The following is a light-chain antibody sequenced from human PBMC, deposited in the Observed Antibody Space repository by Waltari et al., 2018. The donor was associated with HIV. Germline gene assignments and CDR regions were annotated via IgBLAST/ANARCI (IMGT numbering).Light chain of an antibody. J-gene: IGLJ1*01. CDR3: CSYAGSSTYV. Sequence: QSALTPPASVSGSPGQSITISCPGTSSDVVGYNYVSWYQQHPGKAPTLMIYDVSKRPSGVSNRFSGAKSCNTASLTISGLQAEDEADYCCCSYAGSSTYVFGTGTKVTVL. CDR1: SSDVVGYNY. V-gene: IGLV2-23*02. CDR2: DVS.